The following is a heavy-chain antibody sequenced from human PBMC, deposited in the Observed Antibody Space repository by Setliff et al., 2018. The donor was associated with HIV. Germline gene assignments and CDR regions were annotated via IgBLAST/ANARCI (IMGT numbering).Heavy chain of an antibody. V-gene: IGHV3-11*06. CDR3: TRDIGGVDSY. Sequence: LSLTCTVSGGSISSSSYYWGWIRQPPGKGLEWVSYITGSSSYTNYADSVKGRFTISRDNAQNTLYLQMNNLRAGDTSVYYCTRDIGGVDSYWGLGTLVTVSS. J-gene: IGHJ4*02. CDR2: ITGSSSYT. D-gene: IGHD2-21*02. CDR1: GGSISSSS.